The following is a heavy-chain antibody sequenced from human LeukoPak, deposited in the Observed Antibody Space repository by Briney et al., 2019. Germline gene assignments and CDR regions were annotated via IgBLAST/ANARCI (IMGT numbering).Heavy chain of an antibody. D-gene: IGHD2-2*01. V-gene: IGHV1-2*04. Sequence: ASVKVSCKASGYTFTGYYIPWVRQAPGQGLEWMGWINPNSGGTNYAQKFPGWVTMTRDTSISTAYMELSRLRSDDTAVYYCARALSIVVPAAMYYWGQGTLVTVSS. CDR3: ARALSIVVPAAMYY. CDR1: GYTFTGYY. J-gene: IGHJ4*02. CDR2: INPNSGGT.